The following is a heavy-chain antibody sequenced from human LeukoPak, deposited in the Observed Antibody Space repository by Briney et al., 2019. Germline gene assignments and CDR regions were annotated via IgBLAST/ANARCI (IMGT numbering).Heavy chain of an antibody. CDR1: GGSISTSSYY. D-gene: IGHD2-15*01. Sequence: LSLTCTVSGGSISTSSYYLGWVRQAPGKGLEWVGRTKNRANSYTTEYAASVNGRFTISRDDSENSLRLQMNSLKTEDTAIYYCVASIVSPSNYWGQGTLVTVSS. V-gene: IGHV3-72*01. J-gene: IGHJ4*02. CDR3: VASIVSPSNY. CDR2: TKNRANSYTT.